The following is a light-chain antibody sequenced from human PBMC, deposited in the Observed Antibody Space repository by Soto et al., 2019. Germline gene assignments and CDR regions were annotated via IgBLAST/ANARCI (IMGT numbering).Light chain of an antibody. V-gene: IGLV2-14*01. J-gene: IGLJ3*02. CDR3: NAYTGRSTLV. Sequence: QSALTQPASVSGSAGQSITISCSGTMRDVGAYNLVSWYQQHPGTAPKLIIYEVPNRPSGISSRFSGSKSGNTASLTISGLQAEDEGDYYCNAYTGRSTLVFGGGTKLTVL. CDR1: MRDVGAYNL. CDR2: EVP.